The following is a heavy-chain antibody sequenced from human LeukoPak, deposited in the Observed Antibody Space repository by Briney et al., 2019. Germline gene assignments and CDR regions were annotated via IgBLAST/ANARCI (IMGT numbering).Heavy chain of an antibody. J-gene: IGHJ6*03. CDR1: GFTFSNYW. D-gene: IGHD3-16*01. V-gene: IGHV3-15*01. CDR3: TTDTGRLRTAALDYYYYYMDV. CDR2: IKSKTDGGTT. Sequence: MAGGSLRLSCVVSGFTFSNYWMSWVRQAPGKGLEWVGRIKSKTDGGTTDYAAPVKGRFTISRDDSKNTLYLQMNSLKTEDAAVYYCTTDTGRLRTAALDYYYYYMDVWGKGTTVTVSS.